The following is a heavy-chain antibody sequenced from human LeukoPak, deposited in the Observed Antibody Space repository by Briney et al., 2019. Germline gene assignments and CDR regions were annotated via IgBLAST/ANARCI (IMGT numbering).Heavy chain of an antibody. CDR1: GYTFSSYG. J-gene: IGHJ4*02. Sequence: GASVKVSCKASGYTFSSYGISWVRQALGQGLEWMGWISAYNGNTNYAQKLQGRVTMTTDTSTSTAYMELRSLRSDDTAVYYCARTLAYGSGSYSGYYWGQGTLVTVSS. CDR3: ARTLAYGSGSYSGYY. CDR2: ISAYNGNT. V-gene: IGHV1-18*04. D-gene: IGHD3-10*01.